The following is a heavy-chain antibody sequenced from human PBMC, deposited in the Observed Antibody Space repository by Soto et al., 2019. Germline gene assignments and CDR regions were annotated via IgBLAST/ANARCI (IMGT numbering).Heavy chain of an antibody. CDR2: IYWNDDK. CDR3: ANSRGIAAIAAVDS. D-gene: IGHD6-13*01. V-gene: IGHV2-5*01. CDR1: GFSLKNSGVG. J-gene: IGHJ4*02. Sequence: QITLEESGPSLVKPTQTLTLTCTFSGFSLKNSGVGVAWIRQPPGKALELLALIYWNDDKRYRPNVKNRINIDKDTSKNQLVLTMTNLDPVIFGTYYCANSRGIAAIAAVDSWGQGMLVTVSS.